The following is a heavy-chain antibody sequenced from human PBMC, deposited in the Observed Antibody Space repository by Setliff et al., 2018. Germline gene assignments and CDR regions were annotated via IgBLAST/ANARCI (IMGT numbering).Heavy chain of an antibody. J-gene: IGHJ6*03. Sequence: SETLSLTCTVSGGSISSYYWSWIRQPAGKGLEWIGRIYTSGSTNYNPSLNRRVTMSVDTSKTQFSLKLSSVTAADTAVYYCARVSTVTTWPYYYYMDVWGKGTTVTV. V-gene: IGHV4-4*07. D-gene: IGHD4-4*01. CDR2: IYTSGST. CDR3: ARVSTVTTWPYYYYMDV. CDR1: GGSISSYY.